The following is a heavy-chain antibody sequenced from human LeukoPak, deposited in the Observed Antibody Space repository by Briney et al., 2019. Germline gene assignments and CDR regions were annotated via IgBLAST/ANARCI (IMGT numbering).Heavy chain of an antibody. CDR3: ANHRVLGYCSSTSCYAGFDY. J-gene: IGHJ4*02. CDR1: GYTLTELS. D-gene: IGHD2-2*01. CDR2: FDPEDGET. V-gene: IGHV1-24*01. Sequence: ASVKVSCKVSGYTLTELSMHWVRQAPGKGLEWMGGFDPEDGETIYAQKFQGRVTMTEDTSTDTAYMELSSLRSEDTAVYYCANHRVLGYCSSTSCYAGFDYWGQGTLVTVSS.